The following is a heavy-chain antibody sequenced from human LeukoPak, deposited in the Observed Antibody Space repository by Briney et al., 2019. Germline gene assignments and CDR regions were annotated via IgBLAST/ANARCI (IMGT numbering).Heavy chain of an antibody. CDR2: ISTSRSYT. CDR1: GFTFSSYA. Sequence: PGGSLRLSCAASGFTFSSYAMNWVRQAPGKGLEWVSSISTSRSYTFYADSAKGRFTISRDNAKNTLYLQMNSLRAEDTVVYYCAREMSTIQDLDYWGQGTLVTVSS. D-gene: IGHD5-24*01. J-gene: IGHJ4*02. CDR3: AREMSTIQDLDY. V-gene: IGHV3-21*06.